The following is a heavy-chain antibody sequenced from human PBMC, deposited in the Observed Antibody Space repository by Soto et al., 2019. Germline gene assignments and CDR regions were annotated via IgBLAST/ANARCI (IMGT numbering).Heavy chain of an antibody. D-gene: IGHD2-21*02. CDR1: GYTFTSYY. Sequence: ASVEVSCKXSGYTFTSYYMHWVRQAPGQGLEWMGIINPSGGSTSYAQKFQGRVTMTRDTSTSTVYMELSSLRSEDTAVYYCARDGAYCGGDCYSDYWGQGTLVTVSS. CDR3: ARDGAYCGGDCYSDY. V-gene: IGHV1-46*01. CDR2: INPSGGST. J-gene: IGHJ4*02.